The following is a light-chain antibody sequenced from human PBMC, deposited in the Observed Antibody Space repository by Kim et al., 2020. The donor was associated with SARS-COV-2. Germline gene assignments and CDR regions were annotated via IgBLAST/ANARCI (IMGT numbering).Light chain of an antibody. Sequence: ASVGDRVTITCRASQDIGNDLGWYQQSPGRAPQRLIYGATNLQSGVPSRFSGSGSESEFTLTINSLQPEDFATYFCLQHRTYPITFGQGTRLEIK. CDR1: QDIGND. V-gene: IGKV1-17*01. J-gene: IGKJ5*01. CDR3: LQHRTYPIT. CDR2: GAT.